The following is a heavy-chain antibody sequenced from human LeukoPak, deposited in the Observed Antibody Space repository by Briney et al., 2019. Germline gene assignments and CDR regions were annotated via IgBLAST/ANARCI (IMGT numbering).Heavy chain of an antibody. V-gene: IGHV3-23*01. CDR1: GFTFSSYA. CDR3: ARVGYTDTWYSSPPFDY. J-gene: IGHJ4*02. CDR2: ISGSGGST. Sequence: QTGGSLRLSCAASGFTFSSYAMSWVRQAPGKGLEWVSAISGSGGSTYYADSVKGRFTISRDNSKNILYLQMNSLRAEDTALYYCARVGYTDTWYSSPPFDYWGQGTLVTVSS. D-gene: IGHD2-15*01.